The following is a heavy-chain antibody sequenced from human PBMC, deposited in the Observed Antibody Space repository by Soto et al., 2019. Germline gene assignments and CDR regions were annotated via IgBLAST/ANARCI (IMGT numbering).Heavy chain of an antibody. CDR2: ISGSGDNI. CDR3: AKDIPTYYDFWSGYYY. D-gene: IGHD3-3*01. Sequence: GGSLRLSCAASGFTFSSYAMTWVRQAPGKGLEWVSVISGSGDNIYYADSVKGRFTISRDNSKNTLYLQMNNLRAEVTVLFYCAKDIPTYYDFWSGYYYWGQGSLVTVSS. V-gene: IGHV3-23*01. CDR1: GFTFSSYA. J-gene: IGHJ4*02.